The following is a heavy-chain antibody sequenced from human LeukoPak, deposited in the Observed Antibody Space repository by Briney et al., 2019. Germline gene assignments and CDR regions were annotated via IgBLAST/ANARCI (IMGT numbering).Heavy chain of an antibody. D-gene: IGHD6-13*01. CDR2: INHSGST. CDR3: ARRRRYSSSWSGFDP. CDR1: GGSFSGYY. V-gene: IGHV4-34*01. Sequence: SETLSLTCAVYGGSFSGYYWSWIRQPPGKGLEWIGEINHSGSTNYNPSLKSRVTISVDTSKNQFSLKLSSVTAADTAVYYCARRRRYSSSWSGFDPWGQGTLVTVSS. J-gene: IGHJ5*02.